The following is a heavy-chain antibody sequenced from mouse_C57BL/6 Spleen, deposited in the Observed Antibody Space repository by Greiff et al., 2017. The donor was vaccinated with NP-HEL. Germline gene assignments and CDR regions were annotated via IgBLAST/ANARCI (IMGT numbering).Heavy chain of an antibody. D-gene: IGHD2-5*01. Sequence: EVQVVESGPGLVKPSQSLSLTCSVTGYSITSGYYWNWIRQFPGNKLEWMGYISYDGSNNYNPSLKNRISITRDTSKNQFFLKLNSVTTEDTATYYCARGGSNPYYFDYWGQGTTLTVSS. CDR3: ARGGSNPYYFDY. CDR1: GYSITSGYY. J-gene: IGHJ2*01. CDR2: ISYDGSN. V-gene: IGHV3-6*01.